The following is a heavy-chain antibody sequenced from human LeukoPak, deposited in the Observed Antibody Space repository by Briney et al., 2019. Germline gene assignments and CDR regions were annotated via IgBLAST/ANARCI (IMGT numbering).Heavy chain of an antibody. Sequence: SETLSLTCTVSGGSISSYYWSWIRQPPGKGLEWIGYIYYSGSTNYNPSLKSRVTISVDTSKNQFSLKLSSVTAADTAVYYCAISPRSYFDYWGQGTLVTVSS. J-gene: IGHJ4*02. CDR3: AISPRSYFDY. D-gene: IGHD3-10*01. V-gene: IGHV4-59*12. CDR1: GGSISSYY. CDR2: IYYSGST.